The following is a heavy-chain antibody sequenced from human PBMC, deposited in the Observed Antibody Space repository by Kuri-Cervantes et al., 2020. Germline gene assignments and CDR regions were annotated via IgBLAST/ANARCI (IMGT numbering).Heavy chain of an antibody. CDR1: GYSISSSNW. J-gene: IGHJ3*02. CDR2: IYYSGST. D-gene: IGHD1-26*01. V-gene: IGHV4-28*01. Sequence: SETLSLTCAVSGYSISSSNWWGWIRQPPGKGLEWIGYIYYSGSTYYNPSLKSRVTISVDTSKNQFSLKLSSVTAADTAVYYCASYSGSYQTREWVDAFDIWGQGTMVTVSS. CDR3: ASYSGSYQTREWVDAFDI.